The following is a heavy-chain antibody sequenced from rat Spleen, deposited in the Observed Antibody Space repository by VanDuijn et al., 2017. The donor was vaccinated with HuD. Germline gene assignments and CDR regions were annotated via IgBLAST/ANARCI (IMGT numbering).Heavy chain of an antibody. V-gene: IGHV5-7*01. Sequence: EVQLVESGGDLVQPGRSLKLSCSASGFTFSDYNMAWVRQAPKKGLEWVATITYDGSNTYYRDSVKGRFTISRDNAKSTLYLQMNSLRSDDTATYYCTRGANWELGDYFDYWGQGLMVTVSS. CDR1: GFTFSDYN. CDR3: TRGANWELGDYFDY. D-gene: IGHD5-1*01. J-gene: IGHJ2*01. CDR2: ITYDGSNT.